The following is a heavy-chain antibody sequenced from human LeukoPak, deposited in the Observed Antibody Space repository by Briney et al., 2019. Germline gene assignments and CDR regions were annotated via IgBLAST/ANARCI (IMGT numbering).Heavy chain of an antibody. Sequence: ASVKVSCKASGGTFSSDGISWVRQAPGQGLEWMGGIIPIFGTAHYAQNFQGSVTITADESTSTAYMELSSLRSEDTAVYSCEGSMTTVTNFYVKWGQGTLVTVSS. CDR3: EGSMTTVTNFYVK. D-gene: IGHD4-17*01. CDR1: GGTFSSDG. V-gene: IGHV1-69*01. CDR2: IIPIFGTA. J-gene: IGHJ4*02.